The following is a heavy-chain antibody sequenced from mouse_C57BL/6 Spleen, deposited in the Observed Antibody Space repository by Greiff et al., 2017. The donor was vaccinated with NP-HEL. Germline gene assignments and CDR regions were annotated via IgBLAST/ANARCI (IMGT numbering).Heavy chain of an antibody. CDR3: ARSGDYDAAAWFAY. D-gene: IGHD2-4*01. CDR1: GYAFTNYL. J-gene: IGHJ3*01. CDR2: INPGSGGT. Sequence: VQLQQSGAELVRPGTSVKVSCKASGYAFTNYLIEWVKQRPGQGLEWIGVINPGSGGTNYNEKFKGKATLTADKSSSPAYMQLSSLTSEDSAVYFWARSGDYDAAAWFAYWGQGTLVTVSA. V-gene: IGHV1-54*01.